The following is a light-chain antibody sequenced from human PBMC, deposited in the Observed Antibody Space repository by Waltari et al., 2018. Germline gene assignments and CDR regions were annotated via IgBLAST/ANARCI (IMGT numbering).Light chain of an antibody. CDR3: QQYYSTPLT. CDR2: WAS. J-gene: IGKJ4*01. V-gene: IGKV4-1*01. CDR1: ESVLYSSNNKNY. Sequence: DLEKTESPDSRAVSLGERDTSHCKSSESVLYSSNNKNYLAWTQQTPGQPPKLLIYWASTRESGVPDRFSGSGSGTDFTLTISSLQAEDVAVYYCQQYYSTPLTFGGGTKVEIK.